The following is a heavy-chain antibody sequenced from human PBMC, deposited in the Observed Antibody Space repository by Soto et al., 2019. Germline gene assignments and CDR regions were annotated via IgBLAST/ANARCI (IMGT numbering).Heavy chain of an antibody. CDR1: GGSISSYY. D-gene: IGHD7-27*01. CDR2: IYYSGST. Sequence: SETLSLTCTVSGGSISSYYWSWFWQPPGKGLEWIGYIYYSGSTNYNPSLKSRVTISVDTSKNQFSLKLSSVTAADTAVYYCARDGMRRRWANYNWFDPRGQGTLVTLYS. V-gene: IGHV4-59*01. J-gene: IGHJ5*02. CDR3: ARDGMRRRWANYNWFDP.